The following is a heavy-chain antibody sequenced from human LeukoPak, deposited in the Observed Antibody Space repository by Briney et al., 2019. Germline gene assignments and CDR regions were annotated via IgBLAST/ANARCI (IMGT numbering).Heavy chain of an antibody. J-gene: IGHJ4*02. CDR3: AKDTRRGSGYSYGFFDY. CDR2: ISWHSGSI. V-gene: IGHV3-9*01. CDR1: GFTFDDYA. D-gene: IGHD5-18*01. Sequence: GGSLRLSCAASGFTFDDYAMHWVRQAPGKGVEGVSGISWHSGSIGYADSVKRRFTISRDNAKNSLYLQMNSLRAEDTALYYCAKDTRRGSGYSYGFFDYWGQGTLVTVSS.